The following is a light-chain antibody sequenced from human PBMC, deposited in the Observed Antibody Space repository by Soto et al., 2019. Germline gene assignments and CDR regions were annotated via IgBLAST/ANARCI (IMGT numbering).Light chain of an antibody. CDR1: SSDVGGYNY. CDR2: DVS. J-gene: IGLJ1*01. V-gene: IGLV2-14*03. Sequence: QSALTQPASVSGSPGQSITISCTGTSSDVGGYNYVSWYQHHPGKAPKLMIYDVSDRPSGVSNRFSGSKSGNTASLTISGLQAEDEAEYYCSSYTSSSTPGVFGTGTKLTVL. CDR3: SSYTSSSTPGV.